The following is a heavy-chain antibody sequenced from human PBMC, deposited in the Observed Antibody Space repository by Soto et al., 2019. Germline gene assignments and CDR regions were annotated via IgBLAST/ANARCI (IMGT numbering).Heavy chain of an antibody. Sequence: SGTLSLTCTLSGDSVSSGASHWTWIRQSPGKGLEWIGYIHHNATADCNHSLKSRVSISVDTSKNQFSLKLTSATTADTAVYYCARLDRSTSKTGVRGQGTTVTVSS. J-gene: IGHJ6*02. CDR3: ARLDRSTSKTGV. CDR2: IHHNATA. CDR1: GDSVSSGASH. D-gene: IGHD6-6*01. V-gene: IGHV4-61*08.